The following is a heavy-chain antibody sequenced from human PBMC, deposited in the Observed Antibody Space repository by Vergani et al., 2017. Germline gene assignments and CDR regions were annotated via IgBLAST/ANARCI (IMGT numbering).Heavy chain of an antibody. CDR2: ISWNSGSI. CDR1: GFTFDDYA. D-gene: IGHD1-26*01. J-gene: IGHJ4*02. Sequence: EVQLVESGGGLVQPGRSLRLSCAASGFTFDDYAMHWVRQAPGKGLEWVSGISWNSGSIGYADSVKGRFTISRDNAKNSLYLQMNSLRAEDTALYYCAKGGHHLTGSYLDYWGQGTLVTVSS. CDR3: AKGGHHLTGSYLDY. V-gene: IGHV3-9*01.